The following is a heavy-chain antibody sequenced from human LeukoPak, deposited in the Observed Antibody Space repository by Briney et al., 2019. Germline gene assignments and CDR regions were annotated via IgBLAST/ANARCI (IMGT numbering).Heavy chain of an antibody. V-gene: IGHV5-51*01. D-gene: IGHD6-19*01. CDR2: IYPGDSDT. CDR3: ARTGYSSGWYGGFDY. CDR1: GYTFNTYW. Sequence: GESLKISCKASGYTFNTYWIGWVRQMPGEGLEWMGIIYPGDSDTRYSPSFQGQVTISADKSISTAYLQWSSLKASDIAMYYCARTGYSSGWYGGFDYWGQGTLVTVSS. J-gene: IGHJ4*02.